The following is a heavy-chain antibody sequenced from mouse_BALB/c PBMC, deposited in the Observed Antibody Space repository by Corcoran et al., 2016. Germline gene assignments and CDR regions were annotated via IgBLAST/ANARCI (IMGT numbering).Heavy chain of an antibody. D-gene: IGHD2-2*01. CDR1: GYTFTSYV. Sequence: EVQLQQSGPELVKPGASVKMSCKASGYTFTSYVMHWVKQKPGQGLEWIGYINPYNDGTKYNEKFKGKATLTSDKSSSTAYMELSSLTSEDSAVYYCASSKPGGYPYAMDYWGQGTSVTVSS. CDR2: INPYNDGT. J-gene: IGHJ4*01. CDR3: ASSKPGGYPYAMDY. V-gene: IGHV1S136*01.